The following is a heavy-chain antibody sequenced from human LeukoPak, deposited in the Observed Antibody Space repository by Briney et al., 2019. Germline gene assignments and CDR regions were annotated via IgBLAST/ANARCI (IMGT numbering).Heavy chain of an antibody. CDR1: GGSFSGYY. D-gene: IGHD6-19*01. CDR3: ARGFRSADRPFDY. Sequence: PSETLSLTCAVYGGSFSGYYWSWIRLLPGKGLEWIGESIHSGSTNYNPSLKSRVTISVDTSKNQFSLNLTSVTAADTALYYCARGFRSADRPFDYWGLGTLVTVSS. V-gene: IGHV4-34*01. J-gene: IGHJ4*02. CDR2: SIHSGST.